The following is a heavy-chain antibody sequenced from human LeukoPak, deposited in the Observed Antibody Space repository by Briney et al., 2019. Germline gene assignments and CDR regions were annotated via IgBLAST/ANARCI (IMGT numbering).Heavy chain of an antibody. CDR1: GFTFSSYG. CDR3: ARGREGYSYVYEC. D-gene: IGHD5-18*01. Sequence: LAGGTLRLSCAASGFTFSSYGMSWVRQAPGKGLEWVSAISGSGGSTYYADSVKGRFTISRDNSKNTLYLQMNSLRAEDTAVYYCARGREGYSYVYECWGQGTLVTVSS. V-gene: IGHV3-23*01. CDR2: ISGSGGST. J-gene: IGHJ4*02.